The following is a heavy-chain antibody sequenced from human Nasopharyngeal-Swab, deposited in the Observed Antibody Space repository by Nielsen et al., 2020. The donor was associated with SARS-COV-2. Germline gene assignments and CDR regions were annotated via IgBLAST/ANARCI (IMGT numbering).Heavy chain of an antibody. V-gene: IGHV3-20*03. Sequence: WLRPPPGKGLEWVSGINWNGGMTAYADSVKGRFTISRDNAKNSLYLQMNTLTADDTALYYCARARSGTLDFWGQGTLVTVSS. J-gene: IGHJ4*02. CDR3: ARARSGTLDF. D-gene: IGHD1-7*01. CDR2: INWNGGMT.